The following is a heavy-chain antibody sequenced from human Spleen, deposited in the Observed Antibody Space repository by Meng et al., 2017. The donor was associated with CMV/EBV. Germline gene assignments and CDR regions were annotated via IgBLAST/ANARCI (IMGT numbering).Heavy chain of an antibody. Sequence: AASVGFYGAPVRQPPRKGQDWSAEINHSGTTNYNPSLTRRLTLPVDPSKTQFSLKLSSVASADTAAYYCARGRRRILGVLTLPFAYWAQGTLVTVSS. CDR1: AASVGFY. V-gene: IGHV4-34*01. CDR2: INHSGTT. J-gene: IGHJ4*02. D-gene: IGHD3-3*02. CDR3: ARGRRRILGVLTLPFAY.